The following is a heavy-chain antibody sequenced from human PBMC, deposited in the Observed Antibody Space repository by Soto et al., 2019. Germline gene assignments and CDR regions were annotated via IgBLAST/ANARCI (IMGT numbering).Heavy chain of an antibody. V-gene: IGHV1-18*01. CDR1: GYTFNTYF. J-gene: IGHJ4*02. CDR3: ARDTGNSFDY. Sequence: HVQLVQSGGELKKPGASVKVSCNTSGYTFNTYFIPWVRQAPGQGVEWMGWISPHNGNTNYAEKFQGRVTMTAATTTKTAYMELRHLRIDDTAVYYCARDTGNSFDYWGQGTPGTVAS. CDR2: ISPHNGNT.